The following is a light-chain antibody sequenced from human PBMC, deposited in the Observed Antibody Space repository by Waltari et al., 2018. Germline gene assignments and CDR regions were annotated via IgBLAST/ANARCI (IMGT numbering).Light chain of an antibody. CDR1: QSVGRS. CDR2: DES. V-gene: IGKV3-20*01. Sequence: IMLTQSPGTLSLSPGERATLSCRASQSVGRSLVWYQQKPGQAPRLLIYDESRRATGIPDRFSGSGFGTDFSLTISRLEPEDFAVYYCQKYESLPATFGQGTKVEIK. CDR3: QKYESLPAT. J-gene: IGKJ1*01.